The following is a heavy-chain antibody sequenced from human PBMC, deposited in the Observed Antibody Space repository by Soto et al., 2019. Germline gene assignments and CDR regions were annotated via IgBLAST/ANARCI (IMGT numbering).Heavy chain of an antibody. J-gene: IGHJ3*02. D-gene: IGHD1-1*01. CDR1: GFTFSNAW. CDR3: TTDPENWNPEAFDI. CDR2: IKSKTDGGTT. V-gene: IGHV3-15*01. Sequence: KPGGSLRLSCAASGFTFSNAWMSWVRQAPGKGLEWVGRIKSKTDGGTTDYAAPVKGRFTISRDDSKNTLYLQMNSLKTEDTAVYYCTTDPENWNPEAFDIWGQGTMVTVSS.